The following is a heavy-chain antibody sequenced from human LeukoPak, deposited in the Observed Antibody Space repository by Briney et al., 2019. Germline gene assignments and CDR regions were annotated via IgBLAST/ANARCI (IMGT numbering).Heavy chain of an antibody. CDR3: AKTGPVAPLNWCDP. V-gene: IGHV3-23*01. Sequence: GGSLRLSCAASGFTFSNYAMSWVRQAPGKGLEWVSTISGSGGSTYYADSVKGRFTISRDTSKNTLYLQMNSLRAEDTAVYYCAKTGPVAPLNWCDPWGQGTLVTVSS. CDR2: ISGSGGST. CDR1: GFTFSNYA. D-gene: IGHD6-19*01. J-gene: IGHJ5*02.